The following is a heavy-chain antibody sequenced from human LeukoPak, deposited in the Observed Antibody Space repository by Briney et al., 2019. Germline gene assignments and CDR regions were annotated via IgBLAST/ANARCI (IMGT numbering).Heavy chain of an antibody. CDR1: GGSISSSSYY. CDR3: ARGITYDILTGSFDP. D-gene: IGHD3-9*01. Sequence: PSETLSLTCTVSGGSISSSSYYWGWIRQPPGEGLEWIGSIYYSGSTYYNPSLKSRVTISVDTSKNQFSLKLSSVTAADTAVYYCARGITYDILTGSFDPWGQGTLVTVSS. V-gene: IGHV4-39*01. J-gene: IGHJ5*02. CDR2: IYYSGST.